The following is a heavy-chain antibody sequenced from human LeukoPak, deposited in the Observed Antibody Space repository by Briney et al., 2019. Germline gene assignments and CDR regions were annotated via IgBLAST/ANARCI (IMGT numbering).Heavy chain of an antibody. CDR1: GFTVSSNY. J-gene: IGHJ6*02. Sequence: SGGSLRLSCAASGFTVSSNYMSWVRQAPGKGLEWVSIIYRVGSTFYADSVEGRFTISRDNSKNTLYLQMNSLRAEDTAVYYCAKDLAGITIFGVVIYYYYYGMDVWGQGTTVTVSS. CDR2: IYRVGST. V-gene: IGHV3-66*01. CDR3: AKDLAGITIFGVVIYYYYYGMDV. D-gene: IGHD3-3*01.